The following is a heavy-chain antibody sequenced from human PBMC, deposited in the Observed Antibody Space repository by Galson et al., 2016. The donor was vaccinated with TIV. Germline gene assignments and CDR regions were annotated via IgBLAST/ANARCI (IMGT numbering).Heavy chain of an antibody. CDR2: IDTHGTTT. D-gene: IGHD3-16*01. J-gene: IGHJ1*01. Sequence: SLRLSCAASGISVNNDWMHWVRQSPEKGLVWVARIDTHGTTTYYAASVKGRFSIPRDHAKNTVYLQMNNLIADDTAVYYCVRDRLGWHWGQGTLVTVSS. V-gene: IGHV3-74*01. CDR1: GISVNNDW. CDR3: VRDRLGWH.